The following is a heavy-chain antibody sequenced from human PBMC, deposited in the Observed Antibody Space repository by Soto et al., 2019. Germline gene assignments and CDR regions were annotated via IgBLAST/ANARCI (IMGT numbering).Heavy chain of an antibody. CDR2: ISVSGGTT. D-gene: IGHD4-17*01. V-gene: IGHV3-23*01. CDR1: GFSFSSYA. CDR3: AKGDYGDYSVDY. Sequence: EVQLLESGRDLVQPGGSLRLSCAASGFSFSSYAMSWVRQAPGKGLEWVSAISVSGGTTLYADSVRGRFTISRDNSKNTLYVQMNSLRPDDTAVYYCAKGDYGDYSVDYWGQGTLVTVSS. J-gene: IGHJ4*02.